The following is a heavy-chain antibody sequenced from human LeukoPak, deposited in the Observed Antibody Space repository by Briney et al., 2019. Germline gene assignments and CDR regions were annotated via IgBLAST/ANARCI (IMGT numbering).Heavy chain of an antibody. Sequence: PSETLSLTCTVSGAPIGSSLYFWGWFRQPPGKGLEWIGSIYYRPTTYYNPSLKSRVTISIDTSKNQFSLKLSSVTAADTAVYYCGRDALVGYFSYYYMDVWGKGTTVTVSS. CDR3: GRDALVGYFSYYYMDV. CDR2: IYYRPTT. J-gene: IGHJ6*03. CDR1: GAPIGSSLYF. D-gene: IGHD2-15*01. V-gene: IGHV4-39*07.